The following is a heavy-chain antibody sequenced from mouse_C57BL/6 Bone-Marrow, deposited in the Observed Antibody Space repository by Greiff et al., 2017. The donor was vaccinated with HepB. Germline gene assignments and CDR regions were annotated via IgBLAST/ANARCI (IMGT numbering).Heavy chain of an antibody. CDR1: GYSFTGYY. Sequence: EVMLVESGPELVKPGASVKISCKASGYSFTGYYMNWVKQSPEKSLEWIGEINPSTGGTTYNQKFKAKATLTVDKSSSTAYMQLKSLTSEDSAVYYCARAGFDYWGQGTTLTVSS. CDR2: INPSTGGT. J-gene: IGHJ2*01. CDR3: ARAGFDY. V-gene: IGHV1-42*01.